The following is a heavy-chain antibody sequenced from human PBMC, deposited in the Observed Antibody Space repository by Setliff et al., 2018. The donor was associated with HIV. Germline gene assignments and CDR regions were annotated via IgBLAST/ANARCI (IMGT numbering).Heavy chain of an antibody. J-gene: IGHJ6*03. D-gene: IGHD2-15*01. Sequence: GGSLRLSCAASGFTFSRYGMHWVRQAPGKGLEWVAFISYDGSKKYDADFVKGRFTISRDNSKNTVYLHMNRLRAEDTAVYYCARAGVVEGYYYYYYMDVWGKGTTGTSP. V-gene: IGHV3-30*04. CDR1: GFTFSRYG. CDR2: ISYDGSKK. CDR3: ARAGVVEGYYYYYYMDV.